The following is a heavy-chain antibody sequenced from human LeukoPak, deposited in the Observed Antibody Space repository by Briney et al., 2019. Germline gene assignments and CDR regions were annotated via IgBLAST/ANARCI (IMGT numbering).Heavy chain of an antibody. V-gene: IGHV4-31*03. CDR3: ARGIVVVVAAPPLGMDV. D-gene: IGHD2-15*01. CDR2: IYYSGST. J-gene: IGHJ6*02. CDR1: GGSISSGGYY. Sequence: SETLSLTCTVSGGSISSGGYYWSWIRQHPGKGLEWIGYIYYSGSTYYNPSLKSRVTISVDTSKNQFSLKLNSVTAADTAVYYCARGIVVVVAAPPLGMDVWGQGTTVTVSS.